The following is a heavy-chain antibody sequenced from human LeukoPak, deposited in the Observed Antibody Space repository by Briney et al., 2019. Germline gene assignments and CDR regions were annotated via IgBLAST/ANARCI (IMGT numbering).Heavy chain of an antibody. V-gene: IGHV1-69*13. D-gene: IGHD5-18*01. Sequence: ASEKVSCKASGGTCSSYAISWVRQATGQWLEWMGGNIPIFGTANYAQKFQGRVTITADESTSTVYMELSSLRSEDTAVYYCARDVDTAMVDDAFDIWGQGTMVTVSS. CDR3: ARDVDTAMVDDAFDI. J-gene: IGHJ3*02. CDR1: GGTCSSYA. CDR2: NIPIFGTA.